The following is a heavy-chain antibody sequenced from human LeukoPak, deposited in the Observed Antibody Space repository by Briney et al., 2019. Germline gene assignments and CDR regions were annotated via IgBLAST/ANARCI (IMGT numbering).Heavy chain of an antibody. Sequence: PSETLSLTCAVYGGSFSGNNWNWIRQPPGKGLEWIGEINHSGATKYNPSLKSRLTISVDPSKNQFSLKLKSVTAADTAVYYCAREKLHNYVWGTYRQDYYMDVWGKGTTVTVSS. J-gene: IGHJ6*03. D-gene: IGHD3-16*02. CDR3: AREKLHNYVWGTYRQDYYMDV. CDR1: GGSFSGNN. CDR2: INHSGAT. V-gene: IGHV4-34*01.